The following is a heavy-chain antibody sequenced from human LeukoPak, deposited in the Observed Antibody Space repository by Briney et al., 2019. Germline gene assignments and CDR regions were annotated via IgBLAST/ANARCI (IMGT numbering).Heavy chain of an antibody. J-gene: IGHJ6*03. CDR1: GFTFSSYA. V-gene: IGHV3-23*01. Sequence: GGSLTLSCAVSGFTFSSYAMSWVRQAPGKGLEWVSAISGSGGSTYYADSVKGRFTISRDNSKNTLYLQMNSLRAEDTAVYYCAKALARGEYYYYYYMDVWGKGTTVTVSS. D-gene: IGHD3-10*01. CDR3: AKALARGEYYYYYYMDV. CDR2: ISGSGGST.